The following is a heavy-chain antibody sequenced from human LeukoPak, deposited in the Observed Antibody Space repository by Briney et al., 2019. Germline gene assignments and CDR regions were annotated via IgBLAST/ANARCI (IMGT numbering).Heavy chain of an antibody. D-gene: IGHD3-9*01. Sequence: GASVKVSCKASGYTFTSYDINWVRQATGQGLDWMGWMNPNSGNTGYAQKFQGRVTITRNTSISTAYMELSNLRSDDTAVYYCARDLGRVVTGYSATNWFDPWGQGTLVTVSS. CDR2: MNPNSGNT. CDR3: ARDLGRVVTGYSATNWFDP. CDR1: GYTFTSYD. V-gene: IGHV1-8*03. J-gene: IGHJ5*02.